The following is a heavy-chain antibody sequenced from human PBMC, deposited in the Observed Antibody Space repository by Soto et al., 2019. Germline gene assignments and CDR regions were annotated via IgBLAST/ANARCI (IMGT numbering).Heavy chain of an antibody. Sequence: GESLKISCKGSGYSFTTYWITWVRQMPGKGLEWMGRIDPSDSYINYSPSCQGHVTISVDKSISTAYLQWSSLKASDTAIYYCARWQSSGNYCPLFDNWGQGTLVTVSS. CDR2: IDPSDSYI. J-gene: IGHJ4*02. V-gene: IGHV5-10-1*01. D-gene: IGHD3-10*01. CDR3: ARWQSSGNYCPLFDN. CDR1: GYSFTTYW.